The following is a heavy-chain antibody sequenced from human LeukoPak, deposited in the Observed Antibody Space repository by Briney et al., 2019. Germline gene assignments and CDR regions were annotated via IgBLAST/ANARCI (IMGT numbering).Heavy chain of an antibody. Sequence: KSSETLSLTCTVSGGSISSSSYYWGWIRQPPGKGLEWIGNIYYSGRTYYNPSLKSRVTISVDTSKNQFSLKLSSVTATDTAVYYCARVDVAAAAIAYWGQGTLVTVSS. D-gene: IGHD6-13*01. CDR1: GGSISSSSYY. V-gene: IGHV4-39*01. CDR3: ARVDVAAAAIAY. CDR2: IYYSGRT. J-gene: IGHJ4*02.